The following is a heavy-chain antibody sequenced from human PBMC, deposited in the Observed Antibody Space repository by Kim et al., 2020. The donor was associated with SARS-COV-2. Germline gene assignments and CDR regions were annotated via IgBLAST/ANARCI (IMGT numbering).Heavy chain of an antibody. CDR3: VAGSPTPFDY. Sequence: SETLSLTCTFSTGSVSSYYWSWIRQPPGKGLEWIGYIYYTGNTNYNPSLKSRVTISVDTSKNQFSLRLTSVTAADTAVYYCVAGSPTPFDYWGRGTLVTV. V-gene: IGHV4-59*02. J-gene: IGHJ4*02. D-gene: IGHD3-10*01. CDR2: IYYTGNT. CDR1: TGSVSSYY.